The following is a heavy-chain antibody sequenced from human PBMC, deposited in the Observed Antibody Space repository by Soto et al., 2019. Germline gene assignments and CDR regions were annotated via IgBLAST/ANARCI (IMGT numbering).Heavy chain of an antibody. D-gene: IGHD3-3*01. V-gene: IGHV1-69*02. CDR1: GGTFSSYT. CDR2: IIPTLGIA. Sequence: QVQLVQSGAEVKKPGSSVKVSCKASGGTFSSYTVSWVRQAPGQGPEWMGKIIPTLGIANYAEKFQGRLTITADKSTTTDYLELSRLRSEDTAVYYCARYLPLEFDFLSGYYKSEAFDTWGQGTMVTVSS. J-gene: IGHJ3*02. CDR3: ARYLPLEFDFLSGYYKSEAFDT.